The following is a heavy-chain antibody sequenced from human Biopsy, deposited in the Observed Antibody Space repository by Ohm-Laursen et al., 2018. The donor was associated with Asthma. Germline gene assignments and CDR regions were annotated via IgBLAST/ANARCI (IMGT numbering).Heavy chain of an antibody. CDR1: GYNFISFA. V-gene: IGHV1-3*01. CDR3: ARSAETYSGFDSNYYGMDV. CDR2: FNPGNGNA. Sequence: ASVKVSCKASGYNFISFAIHWVRQAPGQRPEWMGWFNPGNGNAKVSEKFQGRVSITRDTSATTAYLEVSSLTSEDTAVCYCARSAETYSGFDSNYYGMDVWGQGTRVTVSS. J-gene: IGHJ6*02. D-gene: IGHD5-12*01.